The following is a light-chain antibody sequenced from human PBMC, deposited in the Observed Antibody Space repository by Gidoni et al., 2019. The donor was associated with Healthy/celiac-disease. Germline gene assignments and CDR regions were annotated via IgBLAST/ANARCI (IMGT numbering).Light chain of an antibody. CDR3: QQYGSSPRT. J-gene: IGKJ1*01. CDR1: QSVSSSY. V-gene: IGKV3-20*01. CDR2: GAS. Sequence: EIVLTQSPGTLSLSPGERATLSCRASQSVSSSYLAWYQQKPGQAPRLLIYGASSRATGIPDRFSGSGSGTDFTLTISRLDPEDFAVYYCQQYGSSPRTFGQXTKVEIK.